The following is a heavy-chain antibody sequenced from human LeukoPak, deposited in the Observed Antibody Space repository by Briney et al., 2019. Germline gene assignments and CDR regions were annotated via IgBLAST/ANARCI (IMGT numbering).Heavy chain of an antibody. D-gene: IGHD1-26*01. V-gene: IGHV4-59*01. CDR1: GGSISSYY. Sequence: SETLSLTCTVSGGSISSYYWSWIRQPPGKGLEWIGYIYYSGSTNYNPSLKSRVTISVDTSKNQLSLKLSSVTAADTAVYYCARGIRSGVGFDYWGQGTLVTVSS. CDR2: IYYSGST. CDR3: ARGIRSGVGFDY. J-gene: IGHJ4*02.